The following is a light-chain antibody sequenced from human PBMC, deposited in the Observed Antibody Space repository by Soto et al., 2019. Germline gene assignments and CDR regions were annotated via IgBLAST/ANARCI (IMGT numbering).Light chain of an antibody. CDR1: SSSKW. Sequence: DIQMTQSPSTLAASVGDTVTMTCRSSSKWLAWYQKKPGKAPKLLIYDVSNLERGVPPRVSGSTSGAESTLTIAGLQPDDLGTYYCQHSTDFTFGQGTKVEIK. CDR2: DVS. J-gene: IGKJ2*01. CDR3: QHSTDFT. V-gene: IGKV1-5*01.